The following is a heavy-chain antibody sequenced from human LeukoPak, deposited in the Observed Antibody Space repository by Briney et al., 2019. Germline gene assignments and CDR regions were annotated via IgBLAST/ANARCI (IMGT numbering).Heavy chain of an antibody. J-gene: IGHJ4*02. Sequence: GGSLRLSCAASGFTFSNYDMHWVRQATGKGLEWVAWIGKGGDTYYADSVKGRFIISSENAQNSVYLHMNSLRAGDTALYYCARGGPGPFDYWGQGTLVTVSS. CDR3: ARGGPGPFDY. D-gene: IGHD3-16*01. CDR2: IGKGGDT. CDR1: GFTFSNYD. V-gene: IGHV3-13*04.